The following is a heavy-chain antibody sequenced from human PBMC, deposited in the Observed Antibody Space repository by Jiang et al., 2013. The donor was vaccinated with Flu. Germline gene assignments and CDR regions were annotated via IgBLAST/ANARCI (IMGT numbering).Heavy chain of an antibody. CDR2: IYYSGST. CDR1: GGSISSYY. J-gene: IGHJ2*01. Sequence: GPGLVKPSETLSLTCTVSGGSISSYYWNWIRQPPGKGLEWIGYIYYSGSTNYNPSLESRVTISLDTSKNQFSLKLSSVTAADTAVYYCAREMAHPGWYFDLWGRGTLVTVSS. V-gene: IGHV4-59*01. D-gene: IGHD5-24*01. CDR3: AREMAHPGWYFDL.